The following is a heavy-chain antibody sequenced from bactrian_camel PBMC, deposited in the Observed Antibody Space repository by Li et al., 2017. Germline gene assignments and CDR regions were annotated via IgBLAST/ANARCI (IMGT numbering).Heavy chain of an antibody. J-gene: IGHJ4*01. CDR1: RRTYSTIC. Sequence: VQLVESGGGSVQAGGSLSVSCTVSRRTYSTICMGWFRQAPGKEREGIAVIDSRGGTAYADSATGRFTISQDNAKNTLYLQMNSLKPEDTAVYYCVCDGGAWYGRLWGQGTQVTVS. CDR2: IDSRGGT. CDR3: VCDGGAWYGRL. D-gene: IGHD6*01. V-gene: IGHV3S53*01.